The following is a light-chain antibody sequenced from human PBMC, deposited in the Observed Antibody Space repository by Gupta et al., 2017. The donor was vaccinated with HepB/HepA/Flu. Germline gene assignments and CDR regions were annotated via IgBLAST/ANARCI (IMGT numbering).Light chain of an antibody. CDR2: GAS. CDR1: QSVRSSY. CDR3: QQDGSSPLT. V-gene: IGKV3-20*01. Sequence: IVLTQSPGTLSLSPGERSTLSCRASQSVRSSYLAWYQQKPGQAPRLLIYGASSRATGIPDKFSGSGSGTDFTLTISRLEPEDFAVYYCQQDGSSPLTFGGGTKVEIK. J-gene: IGKJ4*01.